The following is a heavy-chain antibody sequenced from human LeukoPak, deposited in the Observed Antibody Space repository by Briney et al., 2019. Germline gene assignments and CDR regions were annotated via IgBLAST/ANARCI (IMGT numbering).Heavy chain of an antibody. CDR2: ISSGSSYI. CDR1: GFTFSSFA. V-gene: IGHV3-21*01. Sequence: GGSLRLSCAASGFTFSSFAMNWVRQAPGKGLEWVSSISSGSSYIYYADSVKGRFTISRDNAKNSLYLQMNSLRAEDTAVYYCARDRLGLTSAYFDYWGQGTLVTVSS. J-gene: IGHJ4*02. CDR3: ARDRLGLTSAYFDY. D-gene: IGHD3-16*01.